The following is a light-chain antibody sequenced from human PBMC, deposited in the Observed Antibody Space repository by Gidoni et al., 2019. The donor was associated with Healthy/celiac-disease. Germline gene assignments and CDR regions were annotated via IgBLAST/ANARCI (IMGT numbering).Light chain of an antibody. CDR1: QSISSW. CDR3: QQYNSYSPTWT. Sequence: DIQMTQSPSTLSASVGDRVTITCRASQSISSWLAWYQQKPGKAPKLLIYQASSLASGVPSRFSGSGSGTEFTLTISSLQPDDFATYYCQQYNSYSPTWTFGQGTKVEIK. J-gene: IGKJ1*01. V-gene: IGKV1-5*03. CDR2: QAS.